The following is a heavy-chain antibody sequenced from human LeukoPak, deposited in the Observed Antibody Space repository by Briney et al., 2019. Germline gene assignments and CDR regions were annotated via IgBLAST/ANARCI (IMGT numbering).Heavy chain of an antibody. D-gene: IGHD6-19*01. CDR1: GGSISSYY. J-gene: IGHJ4*02. V-gene: IGHV4-4*07. Sequence: SETLSLTCTVSGGSISSYYWSWIRQPAGKGLEWIGRIYTSGSTTYNPSLKRRVTFSVDTSKNQFSLKVTSVTAADTAVYYCARGPHSSGWYSFDYWGQGTLVTVSS. CDR2: IYTSGST. CDR3: ARGPHSSGWYSFDY.